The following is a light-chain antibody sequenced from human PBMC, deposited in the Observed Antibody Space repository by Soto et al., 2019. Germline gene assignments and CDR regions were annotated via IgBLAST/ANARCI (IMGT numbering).Light chain of an antibody. V-gene: IGLV2-14*01. J-gene: IGLJ3*02. CDR3: QQYNNWPPWT. CDR1: SSDVGVYDY. CDR2: EVT. Sequence: QSALTQPASVSGSPGQSITISCTGTSSDVGVYDYVSWYQHHPGKAPKLMIYEVTSRPSGVSSRFSGSKSGNTASLTISGLQAEDEADYYCQQYNNWPPWTFGQGTK.